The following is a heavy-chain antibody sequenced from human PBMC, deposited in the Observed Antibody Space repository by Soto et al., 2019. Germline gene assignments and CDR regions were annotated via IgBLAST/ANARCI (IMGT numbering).Heavy chain of an antibody. J-gene: IGHJ4*02. CDR3: ARGGGYSYGFYFDY. Sequence: SETLSLTCTVSGGSISSYYWSWIRQPPGKGLEWIGYIYYSGSTNYNPSLKSRVTISVDTSKNQFSLKLSSVTAADTAMYYCARGGGYSYGFYFDYWGQGTLVTVSS. V-gene: IGHV4-59*01. CDR2: IYYSGST. CDR1: GGSISSYY. D-gene: IGHD5-18*01.